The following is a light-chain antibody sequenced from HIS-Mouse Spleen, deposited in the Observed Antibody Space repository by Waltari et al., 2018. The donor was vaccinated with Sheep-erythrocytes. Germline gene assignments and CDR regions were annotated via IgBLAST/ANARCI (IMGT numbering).Light chain of an antibody. J-gene: IGLJ3*02. CDR2: DVS. CDR1: SSDVGGYNY. CDR3: SSYTSSSTSWV. V-gene: IGLV2-11*01. Sequence: QSALTQPRSVSGSPGQSVTISCTGTSSDVGGYNYVSWYQQHPGKAPKLMIYDVSKRPSGVPVRFSGSKSVNAAALTISWLQAEDEADYYCSSYTSSSTSWVFGGGTKLTVL.